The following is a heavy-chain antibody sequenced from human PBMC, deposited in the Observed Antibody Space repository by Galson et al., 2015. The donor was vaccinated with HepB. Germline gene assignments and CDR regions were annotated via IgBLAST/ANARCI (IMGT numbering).Heavy chain of an antibody. J-gene: IGHJ3*02. CDR3: TTDPVTGYDAFDI. D-gene: IGHD7-27*01. Sequence: SLRLSCAASGFTFSNAWMNWVRQAPGKGLEWVGRIKSKTDGGTTDYAAPVKGRFTISKNDSKNTLYLQMNSPKTEDTAVYYCTTDPVTGYDAFDIWGQGTMVTVSS. CDR2: IKSKTDGGTT. V-gene: IGHV3-15*07. CDR1: GFTFSNAW.